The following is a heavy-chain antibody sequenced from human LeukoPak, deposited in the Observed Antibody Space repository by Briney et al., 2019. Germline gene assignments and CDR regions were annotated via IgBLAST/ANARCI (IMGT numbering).Heavy chain of an antibody. D-gene: IGHD3-10*01. CDR3: ARDFTMVRGVIITWFDP. V-gene: IGHV7-4-1*02. J-gene: IGHJ5*02. CDR2: INTNTGNP. Sequence: ASVKVSCKASGYTFTSYAMNWARQAPGQGLEWMGWINTNTGNPTYAQGFTGRFVFSLDTSVSTAYLQISSLKAEDTAVYYCARDFTMVRGVIITWFDPWGQGTLVTVSS. CDR1: GYTFTSYA.